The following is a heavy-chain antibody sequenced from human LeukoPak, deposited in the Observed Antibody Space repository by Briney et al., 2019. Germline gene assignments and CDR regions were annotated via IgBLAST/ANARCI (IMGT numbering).Heavy chain of an antibody. CDR2: IYTSGSI. CDR3: ASTYADHGWNFDF. CDR1: GASISSYY. D-gene: IGHD2-8*01. J-gene: IGHJ4*02. V-gene: IGHV4-4*07. Sequence: SETLSLTCTVSGASISSYYWSWIRQPAGKGLEWIGRIYTSGSINYNPSLKSRVSMSVDTSKNQFSLKLRSVTAADTAVYYCASTYADHGWNFDFWGQGTLVTVSS.